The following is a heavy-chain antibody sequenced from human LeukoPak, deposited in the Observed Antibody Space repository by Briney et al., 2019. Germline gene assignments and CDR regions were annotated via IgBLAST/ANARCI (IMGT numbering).Heavy chain of an antibody. V-gene: IGHV3-7*03. CDR3: ARDLLAAAGDYNDY. D-gene: IGHD6-13*01. Sequence: GGSLRLSCAASRFTISAFWMSWVRQAPGQGLEWVATINRDGSTKYYMDSVKGRFAVSRDNAKNSLYLQMNSLRAEDTAVYYCARDLLAAAGDYNDYWGQGTLVTVSS. J-gene: IGHJ4*02. CDR2: INRDGSTK. CDR1: RFTISAFW.